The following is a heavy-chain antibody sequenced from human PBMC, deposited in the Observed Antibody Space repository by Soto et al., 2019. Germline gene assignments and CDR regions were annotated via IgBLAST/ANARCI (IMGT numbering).Heavy chain of an antibody. V-gene: IGHV3-23*01. CDR3: ARVPATSPNRRYFDY. CDR2: ISGSGGST. D-gene: IGHD2-2*01. J-gene: IGHJ4*02. CDR1: GFTFSSYA. Sequence: PGGSLRLSCAASGFTFSSYAMSWVRQAPGKGLEWVSAISGSGGSTYYADSVKGRFTISRDNSKNTLYLQMNSLRAEDTAVYYCARVPATSPNRRYFDYWGQGTLVTVSS.